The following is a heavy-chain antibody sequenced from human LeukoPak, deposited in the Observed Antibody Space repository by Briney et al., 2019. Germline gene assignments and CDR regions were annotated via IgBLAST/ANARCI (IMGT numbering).Heavy chain of an antibody. CDR1: GFTFSTHG. J-gene: IGHJ4*02. CDR3: AKLGNFASGSYSD. D-gene: IGHD3-10*01. Sequence: GGSLRLSCVVSGFTFSTHGFHWVRQAPGKGLEGVSVIWNDGGRKEYADPVKGRFTISRDNSKNTLSLNMSSLRAEDTAVYYCAKLGNFASGSYSDWGQGTLVTVSS. CDR2: IWNDGGRK. V-gene: IGHV3-33*06.